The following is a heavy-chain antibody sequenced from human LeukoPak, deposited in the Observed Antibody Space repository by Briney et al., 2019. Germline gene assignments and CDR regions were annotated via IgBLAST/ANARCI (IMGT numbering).Heavy chain of an antibody. D-gene: IGHD2-2*02. Sequence: ASVKVSCKASGYTFTSYDINWVRQATGQGLEWMGWMNPNSGNTGYAQKFQGRVTITRNTSISTAYMELSSLRSEDTAVYYCARRGCSSTSCYNNWFDPWGQGTQVTVSS. V-gene: IGHV1-8*03. CDR3: ARRGCSSTSCYNNWFDP. J-gene: IGHJ5*02. CDR1: GYTFTSYD. CDR2: MNPNSGNT.